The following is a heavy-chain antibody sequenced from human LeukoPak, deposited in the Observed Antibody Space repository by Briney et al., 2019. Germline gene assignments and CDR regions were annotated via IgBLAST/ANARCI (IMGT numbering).Heavy chain of an antibody. CDR2: YGRNT. V-gene: IGHV4-39*01. CDR3: AGYVSGTMRDY. CDR1: GGSISSGGY. Sequence: SETLSLTCTVSGGSISSGGYWSWIRQPPGRGLEWIGSYGRNTYYNPSLKSRVTISVDTSKNQLSLKLSSVTAADTAVYYCAGYVSGTMRDYWGQGTVVTVSS. D-gene: IGHD3-10*01. J-gene: IGHJ4*02.